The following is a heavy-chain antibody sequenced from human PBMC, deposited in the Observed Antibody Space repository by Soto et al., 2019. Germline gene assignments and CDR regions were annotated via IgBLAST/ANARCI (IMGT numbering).Heavy chain of an antibody. D-gene: IGHD6-13*01. Sequence: GGSLRLSCAASGFTFSSYGMHWVRQAPGKGLEWVAVISYDGSNKYYADSVKGRFTISRDNSKNTLYLQMNSLGAEDTAVYYCVSGGIAAAGIHYWGQGTLVTVSS. CDR3: VSGGIAAAGIHY. V-gene: IGHV3-30*03. CDR1: GFTFSSYG. CDR2: ISYDGSNK. J-gene: IGHJ4*02.